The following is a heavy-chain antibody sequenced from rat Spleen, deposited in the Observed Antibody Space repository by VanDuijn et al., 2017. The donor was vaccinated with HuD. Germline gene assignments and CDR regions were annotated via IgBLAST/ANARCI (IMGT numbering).Heavy chain of an antibody. CDR3: ARSDGTHYYLPFIY. J-gene: IGHJ3*01. V-gene: IGHV3-3*01. CDR1: DHSITNGYR. CDR2: INSAGNT. D-gene: IGHD1-12*02. Sequence: EVQLQESGPGLVKPSQSLSLTCSVTDHSITNGYRWNWIRKFPGKKLEWMGYINSAGNTLYNPSLKSRISITRDTSKNQFFLQVNSVTTEDTATYYCARSDGTHYYLPFIYWGQGTQVTVSS.